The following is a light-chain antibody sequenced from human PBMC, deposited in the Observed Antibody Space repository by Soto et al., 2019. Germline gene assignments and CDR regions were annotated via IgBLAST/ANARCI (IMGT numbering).Light chain of an antibody. CDR3: AAWDDSLSAWV. CDR2: KTN. J-gene: IGLJ3*02. V-gene: IGLV1-47*01. CDR1: SYNVGKNL. Sequence: QSVLTQPPSASVTPGQRVTISCSGGSYNVGKNLVYWYQQRPGTAPKLLIFKTNARHSGVPDRFSGSNSGSTASLAISGLRSEDEADYFCAAWDDSLSAWVFGGGTKVTVL.